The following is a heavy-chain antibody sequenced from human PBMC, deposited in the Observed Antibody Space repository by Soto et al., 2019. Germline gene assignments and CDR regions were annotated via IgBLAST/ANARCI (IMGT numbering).Heavy chain of an antibody. Sequence: QVQVVQSGAEVKKPGSAVTVSCQTSGGTFNTYGISWVRQAPGQGFEWMGGTCPTFGITDYSQNFQDRVTITSGEFMRTYYMEAGNLGTDETGELYWWKGTLVTTMEGGGAPEYIYDMNVWGHGTAVTVSS. V-gene: IGHV1-69*01. CDR1: GGTFNTYG. D-gene: IGHD5-18*01. J-gene: IGHJ6*02. CDR3: WKGTLVTTMEGGGAPEYIYDMNV. CDR2: TCPTFGIT.